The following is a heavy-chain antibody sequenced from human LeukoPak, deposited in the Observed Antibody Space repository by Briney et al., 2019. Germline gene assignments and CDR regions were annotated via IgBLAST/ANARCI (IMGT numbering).Heavy chain of an antibody. J-gene: IGHJ4*02. V-gene: IGHV1-2*06. CDR2: INPNSGGT. Sequence: ASVKVSCKASGYTFTGYYMHWVRQAPGQGLAWMGRINPNSGGTHYAQKFHARVTMTTDTSISTPYMELSRLRSDDTAVYYCARTHGDSEASRYWGQGTLVTVSS. D-gene: IGHD4-17*01. CDR1: GYTFTGYY. CDR3: ARTHGDSEASRY.